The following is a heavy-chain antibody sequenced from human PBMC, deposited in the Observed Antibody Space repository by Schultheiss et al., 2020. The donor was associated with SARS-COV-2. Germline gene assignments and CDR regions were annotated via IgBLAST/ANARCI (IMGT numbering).Heavy chain of an antibody. CDR3: ARGGVSYYYYYMDV. D-gene: IGHD6-13*01. CDR2: IYYSGST. V-gene: IGHV4-34*01. Sequence: SETLSLTCAVYGGSFSGYYWSWIRQPPGKGPEWIGSIYYSGSTYYNPSLKSRVTISADTSKNQFSLKLSSVTAADTAVYYCARGGVSYYYYYMDVWGKGTTVTVSS. CDR1: GGSFSGYY. J-gene: IGHJ6*03.